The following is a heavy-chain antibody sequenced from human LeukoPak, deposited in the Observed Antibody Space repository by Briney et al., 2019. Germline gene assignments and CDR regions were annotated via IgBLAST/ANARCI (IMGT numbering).Heavy chain of an antibody. CDR1: GGSISSGNYY. CDR3: ARDQGKRGPNWFDP. V-gene: IGHV4-61*01. Sequence: PSETLSLTCTVSGGSISSGNYYWGWIRQPPGKGLEWIGYIYYSGSTNYNPSLKSRVTISVDTSKNQFSLKLSSVTAADTAVYYCARDQGKRGPNWFDPWGQGTLVTVSS. J-gene: IGHJ5*02. D-gene: IGHD3-10*01. CDR2: IYYSGST.